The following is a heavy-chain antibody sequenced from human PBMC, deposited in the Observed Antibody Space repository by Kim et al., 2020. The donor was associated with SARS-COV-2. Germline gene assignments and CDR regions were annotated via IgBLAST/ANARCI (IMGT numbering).Heavy chain of an antibody. CDR2: INAGNGNT. J-gene: IGHJ5*02. CDR1: GYTFTSYA. V-gene: IGHV1-3*01. CDR3: ARAPPLFRSSSWYWFDP. D-gene: IGHD6-13*01. Sequence: ASVKVSCKASGYTFTSYAMHWVRQAPGQRLEWMGWINAGNGNTKYSQKFQGRVTITRDTSASTAYMELSSLRSEDTAVYYCARAPPLFRSSSWYWFDPWGQGTLVTVSS.